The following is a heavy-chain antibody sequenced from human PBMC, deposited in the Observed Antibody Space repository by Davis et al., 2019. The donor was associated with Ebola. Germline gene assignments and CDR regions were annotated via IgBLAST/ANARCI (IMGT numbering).Heavy chain of an antibody. V-gene: IGHV3-74*01. Sequence: GESLKISCAASGFTFSSYWMHWVRQAPGKGLVWVSRINSDGSSTSYADSVKGRFTISRDNAKNTLYLQMNSLRAEDTAVYYCAKFAAEWLRLIPPWFDYWGQGTLVTVSS. CDR1: GFTFSSYW. J-gene: IGHJ4*02. D-gene: IGHD5-12*01. CDR2: INSDGSST. CDR3: AKFAAEWLRLIPPWFDY.